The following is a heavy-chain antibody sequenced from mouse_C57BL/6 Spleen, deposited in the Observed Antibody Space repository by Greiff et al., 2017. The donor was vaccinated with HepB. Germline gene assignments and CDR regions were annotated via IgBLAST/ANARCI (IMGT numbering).Heavy chain of an antibody. CDR1: GYTFTDYY. Sequence: VQLKQSGPELVKPGASVKISCKASGYTFTDYYMNWVKQSHGKSLEWIGDINPNNGGTSYNQKFKGKATLTVDKSSSTAYMELRSLTSEDSAVYYCASSYGSSYAWFAYWGQGTLVTVSA. CDR2: INPNNGGT. V-gene: IGHV1-26*01. CDR3: ASSYGSSYAWFAY. D-gene: IGHD1-1*01. J-gene: IGHJ3*01.